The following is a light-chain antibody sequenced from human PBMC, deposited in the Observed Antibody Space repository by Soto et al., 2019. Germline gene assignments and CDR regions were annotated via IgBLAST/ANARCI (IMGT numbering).Light chain of an antibody. V-gene: IGKV1-5*01. CDR3: QQQTNYPLS. CDR1: QNINNW. CDR2: DAS. J-gene: IGKJ4*01. Sequence: DIQMTQSPATLSASVGDRVTITCRASQNINNWLAWYQHNPGKAPKLLIYDASILRTGVPSRFSVRGSGTDFKLTINGLQPDDFATYYCQQQTNYPLSVGGRTGVQIK.